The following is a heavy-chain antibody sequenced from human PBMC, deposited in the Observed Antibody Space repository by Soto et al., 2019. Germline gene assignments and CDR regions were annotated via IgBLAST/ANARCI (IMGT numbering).Heavy chain of an antibody. Sequence: GASVKVSCKASGGTFSSYAISWVRQAPGQGLEWMGGIIPIFGTANYAQKFQGGVTITADKSTSTAYMELSSLRSEDTAVYYCARSEEQQLASFDYWGQGTLVTVSS. CDR3: ARSEEQQLASFDY. CDR2: IIPIFGTA. V-gene: IGHV1-69*06. J-gene: IGHJ4*02. CDR1: GGTFSSYA. D-gene: IGHD6-13*01.